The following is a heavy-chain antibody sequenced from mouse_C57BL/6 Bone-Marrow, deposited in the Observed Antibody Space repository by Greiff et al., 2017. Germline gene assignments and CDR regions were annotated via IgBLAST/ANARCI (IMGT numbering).Heavy chain of an antibody. CDR2: IDPNSGGT. CDR1: GYTFTSYW. CDR3: ARYGSSYVWYFDV. Sequence: QVQLQQPGAELVKPGASVKLSCKASGYTFTSYWMHWVKQRPGRGLEWIGRIDPNSGGTKYNEKFQSKATLHEDTPSSTAYMQLISLTSEDSAVYDCARYGSSYVWYFDVWGTGTTVTVSS. D-gene: IGHD1-1*01. J-gene: IGHJ1*03. V-gene: IGHV1-72*01.